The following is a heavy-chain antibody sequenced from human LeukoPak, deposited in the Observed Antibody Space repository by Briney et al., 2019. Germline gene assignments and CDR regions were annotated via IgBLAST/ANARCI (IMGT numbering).Heavy chain of an antibody. CDR2: IQNDGSDK. V-gene: IGHV3-30*02. D-gene: IGHD6-13*01. Sequence: SGGSLRLSCAASGINFRSSGMHWVRQAPGKGLEWVTFIQNDGSDKYYAASVKGRFTISRDNSKNTVHLHMASLRADDTALYYCAREGGRAVPGRFDQWGQGTLVTVSS. CDR1: GINFRSSG. CDR3: AREGGRAVPGRFDQ. J-gene: IGHJ4*02.